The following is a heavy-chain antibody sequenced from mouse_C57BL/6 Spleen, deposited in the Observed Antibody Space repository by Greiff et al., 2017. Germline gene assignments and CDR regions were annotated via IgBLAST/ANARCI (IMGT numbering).Heavy chain of an antibody. CDR2: INPSSGYT. CDR1: GYTFTSYW. Sequence: VQLQQSGAELAKPGASVKLSCKASGYTFTSYWIHWVKQRPGQGLEWIGYINPSSGYTKYNQKFKDKATLTADKSSSTAYLQLSSLTYEDSAVYYCARSPGNYEGAMDYWGQGTSVTVSS. J-gene: IGHJ4*01. CDR3: ARSPGNYEGAMDY. V-gene: IGHV1-7*01. D-gene: IGHD2-1*01.